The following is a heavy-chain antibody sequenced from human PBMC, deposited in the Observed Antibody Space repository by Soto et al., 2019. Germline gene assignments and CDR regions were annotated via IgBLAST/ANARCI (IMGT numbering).Heavy chain of an antibody. V-gene: IGHV1-69*06. J-gene: IGHJ4*02. D-gene: IGHD3-3*01. CDR2: IVPNVGTV. Sequence: SSVKVSCKSSGGTFSSFIXXXINWVRQAPGQGLEWMGGIVPNVGTVNYAQKFRGKVTITADKSTGTAYMELSSLRSEDTALYYCARRDTSGFLRYFDNWGQGTQVTVYS. CDR1: GGTFSSFIXXX. CDR3: ARRDTSGFLRYFDN.